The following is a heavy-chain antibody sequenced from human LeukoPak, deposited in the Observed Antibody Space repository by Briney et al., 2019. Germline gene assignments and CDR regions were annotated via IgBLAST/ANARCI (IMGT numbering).Heavy chain of an antibody. Sequence: GASVKVSCKASGYTFTTYDINWVRQATGQGLEWMGWMNPNSGNTANSQKFQGRVTMTRNTSISTAYMELSSLRSEDTAVYYCARGPNKSDGGNSGSAWFDPWGQGTLVTVSS. CDR3: ARGPNKSDGGNSGSAWFDP. V-gene: IGHV1-8*01. D-gene: IGHD4-23*01. CDR1: GYTFTTYD. CDR2: MNPNSGNT. J-gene: IGHJ5*02.